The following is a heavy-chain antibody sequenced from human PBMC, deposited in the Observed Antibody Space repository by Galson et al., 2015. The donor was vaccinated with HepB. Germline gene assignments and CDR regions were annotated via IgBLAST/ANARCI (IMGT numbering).Heavy chain of an antibody. D-gene: IGHD3-16*01. CDR2: IDSRNDYT. V-gene: IGHV3-11*06. CDR1: GFTFSDYY. Sequence: SLRLSCAASGFTFSDYYMSWIRQVPGKGLEWVSYIDSRNDYTNYADSAKGRFTISRDNAKNSLYLQMNSLRVEDTALYFCARSKPTSQLAGGDFDYWGQGTLVTVSS. J-gene: IGHJ4*02. CDR3: ARSKPTSQLAGGDFDY.